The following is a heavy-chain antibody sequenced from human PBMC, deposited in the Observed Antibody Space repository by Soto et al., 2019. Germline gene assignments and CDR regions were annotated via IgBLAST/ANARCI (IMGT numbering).Heavy chain of an antibody. CDR3: ARGGPGDY. J-gene: IGHJ4*02. Sequence: QVQLVQSGAELKKPGAAVKFSSKASGYTFISYSVTWVRQAPGQGLEWMGRISPYNGKTNYAQKLQGRVTMTTDTSTGTAYMELRSLRSDDTAVYYCARGGPGDYWGQGTLVTVSS. CDR1: GYTFISYS. V-gene: IGHV1-18*01. CDR2: ISPYNGKT.